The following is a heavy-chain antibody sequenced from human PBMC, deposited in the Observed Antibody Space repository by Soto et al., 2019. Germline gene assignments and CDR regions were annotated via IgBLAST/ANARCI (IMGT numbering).Heavy chain of an antibody. V-gene: IGHV1-69*04. CDR3: ARKSTSGLDY. J-gene: IGHJ4*02. CDR1: GGSFGIYP. Sequence: QVQLVQSGAEVEKPGSSVKVSCQTSGGSFGIYPISWVRQAPAQGLEWVGRATPILNRANYTQKMHGRLTLTADKSTTTAYMELRSPTSGDTAVYYCARKSTSGLDYWGQGTLVTVS. D-gene: IGHD2-2*01. CDR2: ATPILNRA.